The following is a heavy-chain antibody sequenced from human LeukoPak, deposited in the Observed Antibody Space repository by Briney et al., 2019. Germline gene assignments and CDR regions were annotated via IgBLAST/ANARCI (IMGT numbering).Heavy chain of an antibody. J-gene: IGHJ5*02. Sequence: ASVKVSCKASGHTFTSYYMHWVRQAPGQGLEWMGIINPSGGSTSYAQKFQGRVTMTRDMSTSTVYMELSSLRSEDTAVYYCARGGGYYDSSGFRPNWFDPWGQGTLVTVSS. CDR2: INPSGGST. CDR1: GHTFTSYY. D-gene: IGHD3-22*01. CDR3: ARGGGYYDSSGFRPNWFDP. V-gene: IGHV1-46*01.